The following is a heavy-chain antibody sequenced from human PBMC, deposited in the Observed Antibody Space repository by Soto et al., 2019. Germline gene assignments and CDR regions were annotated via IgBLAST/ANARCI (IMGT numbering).Heavy chain of an antibody. CDR2: MYNSGST. V-gene: IGHV4-30-4*01. D-gene: IGHD2-2*01. Sequence: SETLSLTCTVSGGSISSGDYYWSWIRQPPGKGLEWIGYMYNSGSTYYNPSLDSRVKISVDTSKNQFSLELSSVTAADTAVYYCARDKYCTTINCYNWFDPWGQGTLVTVSS. CDR1: GGSISSGDYY. J-gene: IGHJ5*02. CDR3: ARDKYCTTINCYNWFDP.